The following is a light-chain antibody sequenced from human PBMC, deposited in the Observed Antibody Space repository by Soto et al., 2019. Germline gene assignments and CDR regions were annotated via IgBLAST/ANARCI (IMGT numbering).Light chain of an antibody. V-gene: IGLV2-14*01. Sequence: ALTQPASVSGSPGQSITISCTGTSSDVGGYNYVSWYQQHPGKAPKLMIYEVSNRPSGVSNRFSGSKSGNTASLTISGLQAEDEADYYCSSYTSSSTLVFGGGTKLTVL. CDR2: EVS. CDR1: SSDVGGYNY. J-gene: IGLJ3*02. CDR3: SSYTSSSTLV.